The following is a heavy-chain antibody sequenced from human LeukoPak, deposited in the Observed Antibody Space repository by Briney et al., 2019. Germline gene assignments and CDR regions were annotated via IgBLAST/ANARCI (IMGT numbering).Heavy chain of an antibody. CDR2: IIPILGIA. V-gene: IGHV1-69*04. CDR1: GGTFSSYA. CDR3: ARDSLPYYDSSGYMENWFDP. J-gene: IGHJ5*02. Sequence: SVKVSCKASGGTFSSYAISWVRQAPGQGLEWMGRIIPILGIANYAQKFQGRVTITADKSTSTAYMELSNLRSEDTAVYYCARDSLPYYDSSGYMENWFDPWGQGTLVTVSS. D-gene: IGHD3-22*01.